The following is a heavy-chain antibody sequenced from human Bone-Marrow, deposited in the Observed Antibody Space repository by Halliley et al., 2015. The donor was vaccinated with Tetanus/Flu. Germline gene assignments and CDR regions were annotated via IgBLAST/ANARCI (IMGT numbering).Heavy chain of an antibody. CDR3: ARDRGGAAVSWYFDL. D-gene: IGHD6-13*01. Sequence: GWISPYNGDTMSSQHLQGRATLTTDTSTSTAYMELRSLGSDDTAVYYCARDRGGAAVSWYFDLWGRGTPVTVSS. CDR2: ISPYNGDT. J-gene: IGHJ2*01. V-gene: IGHV1-18*01.